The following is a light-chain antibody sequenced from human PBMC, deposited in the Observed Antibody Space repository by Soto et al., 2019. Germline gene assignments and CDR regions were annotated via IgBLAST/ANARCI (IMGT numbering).Light chain of an antibody. J-gene: IGKJ1*01. Sequence: DIQMTQSPSSLSASVGDRVTITCRASQRISSYLNWYQQKPGKAPKLLIYAASSLQSGVPSRFSGSGSGTDFTLTISSLQPEDFATYYCQQSHSTPPTFGQGTKVEIK. CDR3: QQSHSTPPT. CDR1: QRISSY. V-gene: IGKV1-39*01. CDR2: AAS.